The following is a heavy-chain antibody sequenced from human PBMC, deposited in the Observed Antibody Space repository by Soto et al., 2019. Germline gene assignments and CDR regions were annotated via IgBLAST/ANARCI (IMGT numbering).Heavy chain of an antibody. CDR3: ARRYSSGSRYYYYGMDV. V-gene: IGHV1-69*13. D-gene: IGHD6-19*01. J-gene: IGHJ6*02. Sequence: SVKVSCKASGGTFSSYAISWVRQAPVQGLEWMGGIIPIFGTANYAQKFQGRVTITADESTSTAYMELSSLRSEDTAVYYCARRYSSGSRYYYYGMDVWGQGTTVTVSS. CDR2: IIPIFGTA. CDR1: GGTFSSYA.